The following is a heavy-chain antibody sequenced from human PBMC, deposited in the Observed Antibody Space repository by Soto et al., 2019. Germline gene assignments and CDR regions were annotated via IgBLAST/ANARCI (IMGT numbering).Heavy chain of an antibody. CDR1: GDSVSSDITS. CDR2: TYYRSKWFH. V-gene: IGHV6-1*01. CDR3: ARGNALDV. Sequence: QGQLQQSGPGLVKPSQTLSLTCAISGDSVSSDITSWNWIRQSPSRGLEWLGRTYYRSKWFHDYAASVKSRITINPATSKNHFSLELNSMTPEDTAVYYCARGNALDVWGQGTVVTVSS. J-gene: IGHJ3*01. D-gene: IGHD3-10*01.